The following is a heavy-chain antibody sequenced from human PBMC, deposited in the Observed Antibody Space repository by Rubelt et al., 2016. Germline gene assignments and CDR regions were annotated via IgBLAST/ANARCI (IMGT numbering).Heavy chain of an antibody. J-gene: IGHJ4*02. Sequence: QVQLQESGPGLVKPSETLSLTCTVSGGSINSYYWSWIRQPPGKGLEWIGHIYYSGSTNYNPSRKSRVTISVDTSKNQVSLKLNSVTAADTAVYYCARSGKQWDALDYWGQGTLVTVSS. V-gene: IGHV4-59*08. D-gene: IGHD6-19*01. CDR2: IYYSGST. CDR1: GGSINSYY. CDR3: ARSGKQWDALDY.